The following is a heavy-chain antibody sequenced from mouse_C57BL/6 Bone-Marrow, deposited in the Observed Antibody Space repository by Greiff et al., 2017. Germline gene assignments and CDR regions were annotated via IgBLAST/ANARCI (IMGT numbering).Heavy chain of an antibody. CDR3: AINDYYGSSYDAMDY. CDR1: GYTFTTYP. Sequence: VQGVESGAELVKPGASVKMSCKASGYTFTTYPIEWMKQNHGKSLEWIGNFHPYNDDTKYNEKFKGKATLTVEKSSSTVYLELSRLTSDDSAVYYCAINDYYGSSYDAMDYWGQGTSVTVSS. V-gene: IGHV1-47*01. D-gene: IGHD1-1*01. CDR2: FHPYNDDT. J-gene: IGHJ4*01.